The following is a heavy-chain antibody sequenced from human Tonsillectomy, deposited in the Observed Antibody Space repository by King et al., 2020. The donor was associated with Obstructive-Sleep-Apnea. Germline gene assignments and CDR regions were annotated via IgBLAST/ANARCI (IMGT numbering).Heavy chain of an antibody. Sequence: LQLQESGSGLVKPLQTLSLTCAVSGGSISSGGYSWSWIRQPPGKGLEWIGYIYHSGSTYYNPSLKSRVTISVDRYKNQFSLKLSSVTAADTAVYYCARGGTYCSSTSCLLNWFDPWGQGTLVTVSS. D-gene: IGHD2-2*01. CDR2: IYHSGST. V-gene: IGHV4-30-2*01. CDR3: ARGGTYCSSTSCLLNWFDP. J-gene: IGHJ5*02. CDR1: GGSISSGGYS.